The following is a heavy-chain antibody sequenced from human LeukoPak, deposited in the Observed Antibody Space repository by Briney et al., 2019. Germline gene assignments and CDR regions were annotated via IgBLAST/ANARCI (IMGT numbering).Heavy chain of an antibody. J-gene: IGHJ4*02. V-gene: IGHV4-59*01. CDR2: IYYSGST. CDR1: GGSISSYY. Sequence: SETLSLTCTVSGGSISSYYWSWIRQPPGKGLEWIGYIYYSGSTNYNPSLKSRVTISVDTSKNQFSLKLSSVTAADTAVYYCARFSLYDSSGGYFDYWGQGTLVTVSS. CDR3: ARFSLYDSSGGYFDY. D-gene: IGHD3-22*01.